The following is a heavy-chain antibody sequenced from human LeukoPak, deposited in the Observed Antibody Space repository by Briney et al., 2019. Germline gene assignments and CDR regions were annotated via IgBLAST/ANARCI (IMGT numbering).Heavy chain of an antibody. J-gene: IGHJ4*02. Sequence: KPSETLSLTCTVSGGSISSSSYYWSWIRQPPGKGLEWIGEINHSGSTNYNPSLKSRVTISVDTSKNQFSLKLSSVTAADTAVYYCARTGEFSGIAFDYWGQGTLVTVSS. CDR1: GGSISSSSYY. D-gene: IGHD3-10*01. V-gene: IGHV4-39*07. CDR3: ARTGEFSGIAFDY. CDR2: INHSGST.